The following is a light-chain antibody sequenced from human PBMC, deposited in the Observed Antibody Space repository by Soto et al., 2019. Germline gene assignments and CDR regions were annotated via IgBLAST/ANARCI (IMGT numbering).Light chain of an antibody. CDR1: QSVSIN. Sequence: EIVMTQSPATLSVSPGERVILSCRASQSVSINLAWFQQKRGQAPRLLIYAASTRATGIPARFSGSGSGTEFTLTISSLQAEDFAVYYCQPYHIWYTFGQGTELEIK. CDR3: QPYHIWYT. V-gene: IGKV3-15*01. J-gene: IGKJ2*01. CDR2: AAS.